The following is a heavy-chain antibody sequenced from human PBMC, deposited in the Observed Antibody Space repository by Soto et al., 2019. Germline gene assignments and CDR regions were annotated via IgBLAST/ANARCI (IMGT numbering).Heavy chain of an antibody. CDR3: ATGVRYDILSGYSNYYGMDV. V-gene: IGHV1-69*13. CDR2: IIPIFGTA. J-gene: IGHJ6*04. Sequence: SVKVSCKASGGTFSSYAISWVRQAPGQGLEWMGGIIPIFGTANYAQKFQGRVTITADESTSTAYMELSSLRSEDTAVYYCATGVRYDILSGYSNYYGMDVWGSGTTVTVSS. CDR1: GGTFSSYA. D-gene: IGHD3-9*01.